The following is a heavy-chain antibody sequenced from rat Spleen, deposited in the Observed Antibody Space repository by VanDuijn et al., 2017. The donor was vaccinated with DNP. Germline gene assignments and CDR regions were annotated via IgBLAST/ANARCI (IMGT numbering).Heavy chain of an antibody. CDR2: INYSGNT. Sequence: EVQLQESGPGLVKPSQSLSLTCSVTGFSITSNYRWNWIRKFPGNKLEWMGYINYSGNTAYNPSLKSRISITRDTSKNQFFLQLNSVTTEDTATYYCARYRITTYYYFDLWGPGTMVTVSS. J-gene: IGHJ1*01. CDR1: GFSITSNY. D-gene: IGHD1-10*01. V-gene: IGHV3-1*01. CDR3: ARYRITTYYYFDL.